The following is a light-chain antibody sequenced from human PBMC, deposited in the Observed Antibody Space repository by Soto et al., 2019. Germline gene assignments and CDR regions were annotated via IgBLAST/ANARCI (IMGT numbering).Light chain of an antibody. J-gene: IGKJ1*01. CDR3: QHYNSYSEA. CDR1: QTISSW. CDR2: KAS. Sequence: DIQMTQSPSTLSGSVGDRVTITCRASQTISSWLAWYQQKPGKAPKLLIYKASTLKSGVRSRFSGSGSGTEFTLTISSLQPDEFATYYCQHYNSYSEAFGQGNKVELK. V-gene: IGKV1-5*03.